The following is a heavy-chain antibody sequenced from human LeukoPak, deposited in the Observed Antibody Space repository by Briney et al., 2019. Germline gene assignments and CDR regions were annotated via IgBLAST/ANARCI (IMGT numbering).Heavy chain of an antibody. D-gene: IGHD6-13*01. V-gene: IGHV4-34*01. Sequence: SETLSLTCAVYGGSFSGYYWSWIRQPPGKGLEWIGEINHSGSTNYNPSLKSRVTISVDTSKNQFSLKLSSVTAADTVVYYCARGQRGSWGNWFDPWGQGALVTVSS. J-gene: IGHJ5*02. CDR2: INHSGST. CDR1: GGSFSGYY. CDR3: ARGQRGSWGNWFDP.